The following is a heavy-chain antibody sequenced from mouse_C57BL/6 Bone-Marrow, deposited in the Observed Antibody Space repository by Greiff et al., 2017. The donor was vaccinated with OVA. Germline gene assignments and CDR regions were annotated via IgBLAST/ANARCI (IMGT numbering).Heavy chain of an antibody. V-gene: IGHV1-19*01. CDR2: INPYNGGT. CDR1: GYTFTDYY. J-gene: IGHJ2*01. Sequence: VQLKQSGPVLVKPGASVKMSCKASGYTFTDYYMNWVKQSHGKSLEWIGVINPYNGGTSYNQKFKGKATLTVDKSSSTAYMELNSLTSEDSAVYYCARHYGSSYPYFDYWGQGTTLTVSS. CDR3: ARHYGSSYPYFDY. D-gene: IGHD1-1*01.